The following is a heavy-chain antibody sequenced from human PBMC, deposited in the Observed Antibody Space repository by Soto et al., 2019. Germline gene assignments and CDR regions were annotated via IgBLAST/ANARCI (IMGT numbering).Heavy chain of an antibody. CDR2: INPSGGST. CDR3: ARRLVIMLGGVTVRHDAFAL. Sequence: QVQLVQSVAEVKKPGASVMVSCKASGYTFTSYHIHWVRQAPGQGLERMGMINPSGGSTSYAQKFQGRVALTRKTSTSTVFMELGSLRSEDTAVYYCARRLVIMLGGVTVRHDAFALWGQATMGTVSS. V-gene: IGHV1-46*01. J-gene: IGHJ3*01. CDR1: GYTFTSYH. D-gene: IGHD3-16*02.